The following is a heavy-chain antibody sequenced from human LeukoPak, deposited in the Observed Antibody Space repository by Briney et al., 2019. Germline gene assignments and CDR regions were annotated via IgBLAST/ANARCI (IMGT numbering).Heavy chain of an antibody. CDR3: ARVGYDFWSGYYNY. CDR1: GGTFSSYA. V-gene: IGHV1-69*13. J-gene: IGHJ4*02. D-gene: IGHD3-3*01. CDR2: IIPIFGTA. Sequence: ASVKVSCKASGGTFSSYAISWVRQAPGQGLEWMGGIIPIFGTANYAQKFQGRVTITADESTSTAYMELSSLRSEDTAVYYCARVGYDFWSGYYNYWGQGTLVTVSS.